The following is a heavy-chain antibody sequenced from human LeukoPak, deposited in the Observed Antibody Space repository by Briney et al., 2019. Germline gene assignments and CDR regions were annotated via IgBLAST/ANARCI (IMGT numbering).Heavy chain of an antibody. CDR3: ARLGSYDFWSDSRLYFDY. D-gene: IGHD3-3*01. Sequence: PGESLKISCKGSGYSFTSYWIGWVRQMPGKGLEWMGIIYPGDSDTRYSPSFQGQVTISADKSISTAYLQWSSLKASDTAMYYCARLGSYDFWSDSRLYFDYWGQGTLVTVSS. CDR2: IYPGDSDT. CDR1: GYSFTSYW. V-gene: IGHV5-51*01. J-gene: IGHJ4*02.